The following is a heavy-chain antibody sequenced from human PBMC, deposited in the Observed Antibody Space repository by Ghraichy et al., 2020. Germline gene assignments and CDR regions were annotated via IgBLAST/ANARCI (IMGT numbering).Heavy chain of an antibody. D-gene: IGHD3-9*01. J-gene: IGHJ4*02. CDR2: IRTSQYGGTT. CDR1: GFTFGDFV. V-gene: IGHV3-49*04. Sequence: GGSLRLSCTGSGFTFGDFVLSWVRQAPGKALEWVGFIRTSQYGGTTAYAASVNCRFTISRDDSRSVAHLQMQSLKTEDTSVYYCARGAASGLRYCDWKLVGDVWGQGTLVTVSS. CDR3: ARGAASGLRYCDWKLVGDV.